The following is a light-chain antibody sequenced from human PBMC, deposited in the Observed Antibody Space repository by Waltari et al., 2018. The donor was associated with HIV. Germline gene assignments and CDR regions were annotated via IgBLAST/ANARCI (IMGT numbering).Light chain of an antibody. CDR3: SSYTVRNTLI. CDR1: TNDHQIYDS. V-gene: IGLV2-14*01. J-gene: IGLJ2*01. Sequence: QSALTQPASLSASPGQSVPLPGTGITNDHQIYDSVSSYQHLPANAPQLIIFELSVRPSGISHRFSGSKSGNTASLTISGLQAEDEAYYYCSSYTVRNTLIFGGGTKLTVL. CDR2: ELS.